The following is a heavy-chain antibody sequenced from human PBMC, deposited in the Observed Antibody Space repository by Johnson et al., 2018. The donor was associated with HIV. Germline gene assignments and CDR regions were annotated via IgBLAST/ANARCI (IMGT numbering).Heavy chain of an antibody. CDR3: AKTSRGSSWFDAFDI. D-gene: IGHD6-13*01. J-gene: IGHJ3*02. V-gene: IGHV3-7*03. Sequence: IEYDGSNKYYVDSVKGRFTISRDNAKNSLYLQMNNLRAEDTAVYYCAKTSRGSSWFDAFDIWGQGTMVTVSS. CDR2: IEYDGSNK.